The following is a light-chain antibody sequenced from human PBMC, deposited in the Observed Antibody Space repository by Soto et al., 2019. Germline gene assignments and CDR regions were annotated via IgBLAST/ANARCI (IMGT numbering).Light chain of an antibody. CDR2: SVS. Sequence: QSALTQPASVSGSPGQSITISCTGTSSDVGGYNHVAWFQQFPGKTPKLVIYSVSDRPSGVSYRFSGSKSGNTASLTISGLQADDEADYYCISYTVSRSYVFGTGTKLTVL. J-gene: IGLJ1*01. CDR3: ISYTVSRSYV. V-gene: IGLV2-14*01. CDR1: SSDVGGYNH.